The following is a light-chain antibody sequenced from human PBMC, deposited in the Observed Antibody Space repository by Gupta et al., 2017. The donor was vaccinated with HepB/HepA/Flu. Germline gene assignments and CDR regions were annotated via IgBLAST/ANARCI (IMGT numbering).Light chain of an antibody. CDR2: GAS. Sequence: EIVMTQSPATLSVSPGERATLSCRASQSISNNLTWYQQKPGQAPRLLIYGASTRATGIPARFSGSGSGTEFNLSISTLQSEDIGVYYCHQRSAWPLTFGGGTKVEIK. V-gene: IGKV3-15*01. CDR3: HQRSAWPLT. CDR1: QSISNN. J-gene: IGKJ4*01.